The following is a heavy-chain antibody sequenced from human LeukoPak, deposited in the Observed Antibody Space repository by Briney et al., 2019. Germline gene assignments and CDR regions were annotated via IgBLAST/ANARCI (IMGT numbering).Heavy chain of an antibody. CDR3: ARGTGRYWTFFDS. J-gene: IGHJ4*02. CDR1: GFSFDEYA. D-gene: IGHD1-26*01. Sequence: GGSLRLSCAASGFSFDEYAMHWVRQAPGKGLEWVSGISWNGGSIDYVDSVKGRLTISRDNAKNSLYLQMNSLRPEDTALYYCARGTGRYWTFFDSWGQGTHVIVSS. CDR2: ISWNGGSI. V-gene: IGHV3-9*01.